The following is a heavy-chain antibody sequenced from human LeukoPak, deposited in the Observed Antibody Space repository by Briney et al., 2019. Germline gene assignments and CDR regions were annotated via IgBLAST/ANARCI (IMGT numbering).Heavy chain of an antibody. V-gene: IGHV4-30-4*08. CDR1: GDSISSGDYY. D-gene: IGHD1-26*01. CDR3: ARGGRKLGATTGDYYYYMDV. J-gene: IGHJ6*03. Sequence: SETLSLTCTVSGDSISSGDYYWSWIRQPPGKGLEWLGYIYYSGSTYYNPSLKSQVTISVDTSKNQFSLKLSSVTAADTAVYYCARGGRKLGATTGDYYYYMDVWGKGTTVTVSS. CDR2: IYYSGST.